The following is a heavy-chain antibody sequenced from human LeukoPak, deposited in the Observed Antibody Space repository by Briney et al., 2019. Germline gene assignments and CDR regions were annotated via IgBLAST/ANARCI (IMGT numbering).Heavy chain of an antibody. CDR2: IYYSGST. CDR1: GGSISSYY. CDR3: ARGSGIKLDY. D-gene: IGHD3-10*01. V-gene: IGHV4-59*01. Sequence: PSETLSLTCTVSGGSISSYYWSWIRQPPGKGLEWIGYIYYSGSTNYNPSLKSRVTISVDTSKNQFSLKLSSVTAADTAVYYCARGSGIKLDYWGQGTLATVSS. J-gene: IGHJ4*02.